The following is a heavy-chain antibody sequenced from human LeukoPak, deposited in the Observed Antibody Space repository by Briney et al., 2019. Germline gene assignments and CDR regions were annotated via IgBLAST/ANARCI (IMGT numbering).Heavy chain of an antibody. CDR1: GFTFSSYS. J-gene: IGHJ4*02. CDR3: ATDWLPPQPSDY. D-gene: IGHD3-9*01. Sequence: GGSLRLSCAASGFTFSSYSMNWVRQAPGKGLEWVSSISSSSSYIYYADSVKGRFTISRDNAKNSLYLQMNSLRAEDTAVYYCATDWLPPQPSDYRGQGILVTVSS. CDR2: ISSSSSYI. V-gene: IGHV3-21*01.